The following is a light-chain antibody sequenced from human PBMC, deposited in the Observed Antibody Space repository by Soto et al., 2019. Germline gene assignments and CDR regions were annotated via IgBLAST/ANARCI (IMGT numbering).Light chain of an antibody. V-gene: IGKV3-15*01. CDR1: QSVSSN. Sequence: EIVMTQSPATLSVSPGERATLSCRASQSVSSNLAWYQQKPGQAPRLLIYGASTRATGITARFSGSGSGTEFTLTISSLQSEDCAVYYCQQYNNWPRTFGQGTKVEIK. CDR3: QQYNNWPRT. CDR2: GAS. J-gene: IGKJ1*01.